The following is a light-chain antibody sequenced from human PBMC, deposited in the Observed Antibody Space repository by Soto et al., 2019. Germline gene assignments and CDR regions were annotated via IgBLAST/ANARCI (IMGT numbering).Light chain of an antibody. CDR3: QQYHNWPPIT. CDR1: QSVRTN. J-gene: IGKJ5*01. CDR2: GAS. Sequence: EIVMTQSPATLSVSPGERATLSCRASQSVRTNLAWYQQKPGQAPRLLIYGASTRATGMPARFSGSGSGTEFTLTISSLQSEDFAVYYCQQYHNWPPITFGQGTRLEIK. V-gene: IGKV3-15*01.